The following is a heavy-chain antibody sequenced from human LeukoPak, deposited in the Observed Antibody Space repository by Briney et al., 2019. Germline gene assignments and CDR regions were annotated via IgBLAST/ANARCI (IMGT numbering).Heavy chain of an antibody. Sequence: PGGSLRLSCAASGFTFSSYSMNWVRQAPGKGLEWVSSISSSSSYIYYADSVKGRFTISRDNAKNSLYLQMNSLRAEDTAVYYCARGPLTHDVFDIWGQGTMVTVSS. V-gene: IGHV3-21*01. CDR1: GFTFSSYS. CDR2: ISSSSSYI. D-gene: IGHD1-14*01. J-gene: IGHJ3*02. CDR3: ARGPLTHDVFDI.